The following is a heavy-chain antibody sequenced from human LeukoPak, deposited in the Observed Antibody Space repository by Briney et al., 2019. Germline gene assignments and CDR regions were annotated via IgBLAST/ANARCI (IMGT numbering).Heavy chain of an antibody. CDR3: ARDTSSSGWYAAEYYYYGMDV. CDR1: GFTFSSYS. D-gene: IGHD6-19*01. Sequence: PGRSLRLSCAASGFTFSSYSMNWVRQAPGKGLEWVSSISSSSSYIYYADSVKGRFTISRDNAKNSLYLQMNSLRAEDTAVYYCARDTSSSGWYAAEYYYYGMDVWGQGTTVTVSS. CDR2: ISSSSSYI. V-gene: IGHV3-21*01. J-gene: IGHJ6*02.